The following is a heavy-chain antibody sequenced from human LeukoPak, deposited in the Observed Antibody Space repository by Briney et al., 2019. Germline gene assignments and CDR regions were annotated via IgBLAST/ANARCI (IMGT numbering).Heavy chain of an antibody. CDR1: GGPFSGYY. CDR2: INHSGST. CDR3: ARNWEVVTAIGAFDI. Sequence: SETLSLTCAVYGGPFSGYYWSWIRQPPGKGLEWIGEINHSGSTNYNPSLKSRVTISVDTSKNQFPLKLSSVTAADTAVYYCARNWEVVTAIGAFDIWGQGTMVTVSS. J-gene: IGHJ3*02. V-gene: IGHV4-34*01. D-gene: IGHD2-21*02.